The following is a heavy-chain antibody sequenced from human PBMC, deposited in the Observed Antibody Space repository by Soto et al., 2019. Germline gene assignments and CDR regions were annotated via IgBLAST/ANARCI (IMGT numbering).Heavy chain of an antibody. CDR1: GGSISSSSYY. CDR2: IYYSGST. Sequence: PSETLSLTCTVSGGSISSSSYYWGWIRQPPGKGLEWIGSIYYSGSTYYNPSLKSRVTISVDTSKNQFSLKLSSVTAADTAVYYCAGHFRGRSSWYDLYYFDYWGQGTLVTVSS. D-gene: IGHD6-13*01. CDR3: AGHFRGRSSWYDLYYFDY. J-gene: IGHJ4*02. V-gene: IGHV4-39*01.